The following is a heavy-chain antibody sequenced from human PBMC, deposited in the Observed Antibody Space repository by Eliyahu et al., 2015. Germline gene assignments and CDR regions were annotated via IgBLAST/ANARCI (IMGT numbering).Heavy chain of an antibody. D-gene: IGHD2-21*02. CDR3: AAGVTPYYYYGMDV. Sequence: QVQLVESGGGVVQPGRSLRLSCAASGFTFSSYGMHWVRQAPGKGLEWVAVIWYDGSNKYYADSVKGRFTISRDNSKNTLYLQMNSLRAEDTAVYYCAAGVTPYYYYGMDVWGQGTTVTVSS. CDR1: GFTFSSYG. V-gene: IGHV3-33*01. J-gene: IGHJ6*02. CDR2: IWYDGSNK.